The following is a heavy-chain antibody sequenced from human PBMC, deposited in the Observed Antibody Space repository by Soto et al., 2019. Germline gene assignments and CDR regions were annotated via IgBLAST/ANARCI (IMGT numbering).Heavy chain of an antibody. CDR2: IYYSGST. CDR1: GGSISSYY. Sequence: KTSETLSLTCTVSGGSISSYYWSWIRQPPGKGLEWIGYIYYSGSTNYNPSLKSRVTISVDTSKNQFSLKLSSVTAADTAVYYCARVNRNDALLKRYYFDYWGQGTLVTVSS. D-gene: IGHD1-20*01. V-gene: IGHV4-59*01. J-gene: IGHJ4*02. CDR3: ARVNRNDALLKRYYFDY.